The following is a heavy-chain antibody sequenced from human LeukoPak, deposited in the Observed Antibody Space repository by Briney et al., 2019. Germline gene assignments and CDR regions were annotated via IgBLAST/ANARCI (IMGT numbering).Heavy chain of an antibody. CDR2: IIPMFGTA. V-gene: IGHV1-69*06. Sequence: GASVKVSCKASGYTFTSYGISWVRQAPGQGLEWMGAIIPMFGTANYAQKFQGRVAIIADKSTSTAYMELSSLRSEDTAVYYCASAQNNHGYVYYGMDVWGKGTTVTVSS. J-gene: IGHJ6*04. CDR1: GYTFTSYG. D-gene: IGHD5-12*01. CDR3: ASAQNNHGYVYYGMDV.